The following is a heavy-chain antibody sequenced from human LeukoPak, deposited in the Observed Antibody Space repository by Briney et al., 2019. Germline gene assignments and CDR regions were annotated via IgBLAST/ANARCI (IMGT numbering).Heavy chain of an antibody. CDR3: ARGYQRSSDAFDI. CDR1: GGSISSYY. Sequence: SETLSLTCTVSGGSISSYYWSWIRQPPGKGLEWIGYIYYSGSTNYNPSLKSRVTISVDTSKNQFSLKLSPVTAADTAVYYCARGYQRSSDAFDIWGQGTMVTVSS. CDR2: IYYSGST. D-gene: IGHD2-2*01. V-gene: IGHV4-59*01. J-gene: IGHJ3*02.